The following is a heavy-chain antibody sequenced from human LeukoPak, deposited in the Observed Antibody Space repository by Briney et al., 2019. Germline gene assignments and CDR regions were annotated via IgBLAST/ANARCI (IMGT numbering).Heavy chain of an antibody. V-gene: IGHV3-66*04. CDR3: ARHRISGYCGSTSCYKEYYFDY. D-gene: IGHD2-2*02. CDR2: IYSGGST. Sequence: GGSLRLSCAASGFTVSSNYMSWVRQAPGKGLEWVSVIYSGGSTYYADSVKGRFTISRDNSKNTLYLQMNSLRAEDTAVYYCARHRISGYCGSTSCYKEYYFDYWGQGTLVTVSS. J-gene: IGHJ4*02. CDR1: GFTVSSNY.